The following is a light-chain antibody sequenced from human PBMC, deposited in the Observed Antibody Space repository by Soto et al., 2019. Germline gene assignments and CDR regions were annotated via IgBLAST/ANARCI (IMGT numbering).Light chain of an antibody. CDR1: ESIDNNF. Sequence: EIVLTQSRGTLSLSPGERATLSCRASESIDNNFLAWYQQKPGQAPRFLIYHASSRATGIPNRFSGSGSGTDFTLTISRLEPEDFAVYYCQQYGSAPPTFGPGTKVDVK. CDR2: HAS. V-gene: IGKV3-20*01. J-gene: IGKJ3*01. CDR3: QQYGSAPPT.